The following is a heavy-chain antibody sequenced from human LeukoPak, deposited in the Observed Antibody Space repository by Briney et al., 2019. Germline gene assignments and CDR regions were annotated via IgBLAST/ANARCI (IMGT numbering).Heavy chain of an antibody. CDR2: IKQDGSEK. CDR1: GFTFSGYW. Sequence: GGSLRLSCAASGFTFSGYWMTWVRQAPGKGLEWVANIKQDGSEKNYVDSVKGRFSISRDNAKNSLYLQMNSLRAEDTAVYYCARFDLWGRGTLVTVSS. V-gene: IGHV3-7*01. CDR3: ARFDL. J-gene: IGHJ2*01.